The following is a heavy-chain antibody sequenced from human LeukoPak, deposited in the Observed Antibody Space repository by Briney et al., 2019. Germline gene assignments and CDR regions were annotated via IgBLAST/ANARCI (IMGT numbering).Heavy chain of an antibody. D-gene: IGHD4-17*01. Sequence: GGSLRLSCAASGFTFSSYGMHWGRQAPGKGLEWVAFIRYDESDKYYADSVKGRFTISRDNSKNTLHLQMNSLRADDTALYYCVKDLTTVTTQGDYWGQGTLVTVSS. J-gene: IGHJ4*02. V-gene: IGHV3-30*02. CDR3: VKDLTTVTTQGDY. CDR1: GFTFSSYG. CDR2: IRYDESDK.